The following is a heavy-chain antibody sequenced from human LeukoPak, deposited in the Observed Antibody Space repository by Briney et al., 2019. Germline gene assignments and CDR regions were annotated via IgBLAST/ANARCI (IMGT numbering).Heavy chain of an antibody. CDR2: ISGSGGST. J-gene: IGHJ4*02. D-gene: IGHD5-24*01. V-gene: IGHV3-23*01. CDR3: AKDGSRRWLPFDY. CDR1: GFIFSSYA. Sequence: GGSLGLSCAASGFIFSSYAMSWVRQAPGKGLEWVSAISGSGGSTYYADSVKGRFTISRDNSKNTLYLQMNSLRAEDTAVYYCAKDGSRRWLPFDYWGQGTLVTVSS.